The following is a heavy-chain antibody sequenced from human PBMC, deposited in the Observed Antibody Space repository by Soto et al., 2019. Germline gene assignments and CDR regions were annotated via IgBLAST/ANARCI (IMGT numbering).Heavy chain of an antibody. V-gene: IGHV1-8*01. Sequence: ASVKVSCKASGYTFTSYDINWVRQATGQGLEWMGWMNPNSGNTGYAQKFQGRVTMTRNTSISTAYMELSSLRSEDTAVYYCASGSDPLLVSFLYYIDVWGKGTTVTVSS. CDR3: ASGSDPLLVSFLYYIDV. J-gene: IGHJ6*03. D-gene: IGHD2-2*01. CDR1: GYTFTSYD. CDR2: MNPNSGNT.